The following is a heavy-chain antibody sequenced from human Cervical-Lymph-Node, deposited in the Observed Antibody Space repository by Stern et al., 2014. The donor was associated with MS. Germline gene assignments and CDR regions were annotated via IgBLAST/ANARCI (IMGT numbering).Heavy chain of an antibody. J-gene: IGHJ4*02. CDR3: ARDHGVAGTHLDY. D-gene: IGHD6-19*01. CDR2: ISMSSSDK. V-gene: IGHV3-21*01. Sequence: VQLVESGGGLVRPGGSLRLSCAGSGFIFSGYAMNWVRQAPGKWLEWVSSISMSSSDKDYADSVKGRFTISRDNAKKSVYLQMDSLRVEDTALYYCARDHGVAGTHLDYWGQGTLVTVSS. CDR1: GFIFSGYA.